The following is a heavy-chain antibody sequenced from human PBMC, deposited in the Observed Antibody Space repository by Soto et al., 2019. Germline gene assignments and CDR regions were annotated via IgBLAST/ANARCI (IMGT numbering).Heavy chain of an antibody. V-gene: IGHV4-59*01. CDR3: AKTALGWFDP. J-gene: IGHJ5*02. Sequence: PSETLSLTCSVSGGSISSYYLSWIRQPPGKGLEWIGYIFYSGRSGSTNYNPSLKSRVIISVDTAKNQFSLKLTSVSAVDTAVYYCAKTALGWFDPWGQGTLVTVSS. D-gene: IGHD2-21*02. CDR1: GGSISSYY. CDR2: IFYSGRSGST.